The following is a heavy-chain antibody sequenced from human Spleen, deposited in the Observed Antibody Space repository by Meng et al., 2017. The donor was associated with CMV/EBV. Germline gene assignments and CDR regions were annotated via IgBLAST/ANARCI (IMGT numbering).Heavy chain of an antibody. Sequence: GSLRLSCAVYGGSFSGYYWSWIRQPPGKGLEWIGEINRSGSTNYNPSLKSRVTISVDTSKNQFSLKLSSVTAADTAVYYCAKDSGLYDFWSGYYAYYYYYGMDVWGQGTTVTVSS. V-gene: IGHV4-34*01. CDR2: INRSGST. CDR1: GGSFSGYY. J-gene: IGHJ6*02. CDR3: AKDSGLYDFWSGYYAYYYYYGMDV. D-gene: IGHD3-3*01.